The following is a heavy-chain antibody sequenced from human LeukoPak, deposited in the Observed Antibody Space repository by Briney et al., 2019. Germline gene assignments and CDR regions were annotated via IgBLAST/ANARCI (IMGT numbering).Heavy chain of an antibody. J-gene: IGHJ4*02. D-gene: IGHD3-22*01. V-gene: IGHV4-34*01. CDR2: INHSGST. CDR1: GFTFSSYE. Sequence: PGGSLRLSCSASGFTFSSYEMTWVRQAPGKGLEWIGDINHSGSTNYNPSLKSRVTISVDTSKNQFSLKLSSVTAADTAVYYCARGFLPRSGYYYVGDQGFRYWGQGTLVTVSS. CDR3: ARGFLPRSGYYYVGDQGFRY.